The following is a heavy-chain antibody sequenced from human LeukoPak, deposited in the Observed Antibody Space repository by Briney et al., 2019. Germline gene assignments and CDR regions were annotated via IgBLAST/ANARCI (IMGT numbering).Heavy chain of an antibody. V-gene: IGHV1-18*04. CDR1: GYTFTSYG. CDR3: ARDYYYGSGGYGMDV. Sequence: ASVKVSCKASGYTFTSYGISWVRQAPGQGLEWMGWISAYNGNTNYAQKLQGRVTMTTDTSTSTAYMELRSLRSEDTAVYYCARDYYYGSGGYGMDVWGKGTTVTVSS. J-gene: IGHJ6*04. D-gene: IGHD3-10*01. CDR2: ISAYNGNT.